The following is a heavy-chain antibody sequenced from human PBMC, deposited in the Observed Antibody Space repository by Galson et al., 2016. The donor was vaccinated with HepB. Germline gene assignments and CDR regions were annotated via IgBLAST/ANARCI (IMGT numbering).Heavy chain of an antibody. J-gene: IGHJ4*02. V-gene: IGHV3-23*01. CDR1: GFAFNTYA. CDR2: VSGHAGST. CDR3: AKDGYYYDSSGYYTYYFDY. Sequence: SLRLSCATSGFAFNTYAMNWVRQAPGKGLEWVAGVSGHAGSTYYADSVKGRFTISRDNSKNTLYLQMNSLRAEDTAVYYCAKDGYYYDSSGYYTYYFDYWGQGTLVTVSS. D-gene: IGHD3-22*01.